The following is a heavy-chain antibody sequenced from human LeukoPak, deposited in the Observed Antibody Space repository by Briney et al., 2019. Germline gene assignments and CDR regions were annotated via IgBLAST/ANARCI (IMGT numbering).Heavy chain of an antibody. CDR1: GFTFNSYA. D-gene: IGHD6-19*01. J-gene: IGHJ5*02. CDR3: ARGGGIAVLGWLDP. CDR2: ISGTGFTT. Sequence: GGSLRLSCVASGFTFNSYAMNWVRQAPGMGLEWVSTISGTGFTTYYAESLKGRFTISRDNSRDTLYLQMNSLRAEDTAVYYCARGGGIAVLGWLDPWGQGTLVTVSS. V-gene: IGHV3-23*01.